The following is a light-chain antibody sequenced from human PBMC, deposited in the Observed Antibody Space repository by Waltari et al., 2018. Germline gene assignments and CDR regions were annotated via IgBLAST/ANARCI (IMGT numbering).Light chain of an antibody. CDR2: DAS. V-gene: IGKV3-11*01. CDR1: QSISTY. J-gene: IGKJ5*01. CDR3: QQRYRWVT. Sequence: EIWLTQAPAALSLSPGERATLSCRASQSISTYLAWYQQKPGQPPRLLIYDASRRATGISARFSGSGSGTDFMLTISSLEPEDFAVYYCQQRYRWVTFGQGTRLEIK.